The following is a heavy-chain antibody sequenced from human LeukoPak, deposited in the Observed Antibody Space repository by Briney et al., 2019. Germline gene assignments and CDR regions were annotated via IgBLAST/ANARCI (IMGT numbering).Heavy chain of an antibody. Sequence: GGSLRLSCAASGFTFSSYGMHWVRQAPGKGLEWVAVISYDGNNKYYADSVKGRFTISRANSKNTLYLQMNSLRAEDTAVYYCARRAGAYSHPYDYWGQGTLVTVSS. CDR2: ISYDGNNK. CDR1: GFTFSSYG. CDR3: ARRAGAYSHPYDY. J-gene: IGHJ4*02. V-gene: IGHV3-30*03. D-gene: IGHD4/OR15-4a*01.